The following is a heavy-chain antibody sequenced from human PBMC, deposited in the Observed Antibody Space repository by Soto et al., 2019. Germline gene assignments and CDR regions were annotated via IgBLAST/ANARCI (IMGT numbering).Heavy chain of an antibody. J-gene: IGHJ5*01. CDR2: IIPIFGTA. D-gene: IGHD1-26*01. Sequence: QVQLVQSGAEVKKPGSSVKVSCKASGGTFSSYAISWVRQAPGQGLEWTGGIIPIFGTANYAQKFQGRVTITADESTSTAYMELSSLRSEDTAVYYCARLEEQGELLDARCFDSWGQGTLVTVSS. CDR3: ARLEEQGELLDARCFDS. CDR1: GGTFSSYA. V-gene: IGHV1-69*01.